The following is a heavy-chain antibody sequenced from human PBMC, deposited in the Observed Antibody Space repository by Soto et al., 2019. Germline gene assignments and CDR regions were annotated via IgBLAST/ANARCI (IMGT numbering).Heavy chain of an antibody. V-gene: IGHV3-23*01. CDR2: VSGIGDET. CDR3: AKGGHLSFFDY. J-gene: IGHJ4*02. CDR1: GLKFSHYA. Sequence: EVQLSESGGGLVQPGGSLRLSCEASGLKFSHYAMTWVRQAPGRGPEWVSTVSGIGDETFYADSVRGRFPISRDNTKDTADLVMNSLRVEDTAVYYCAKGGHLSFFDYWGQGTLVTVSS.